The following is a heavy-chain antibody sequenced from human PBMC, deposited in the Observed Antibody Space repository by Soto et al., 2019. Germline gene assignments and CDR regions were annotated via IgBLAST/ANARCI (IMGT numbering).Heavy chain of an antibody. J-gene: IGHJ4*02. CDR3: ARDSVRFLEHFSKDYFDY. CDR2: LLYDGSGE. D-gene: IGHD3-3*01. Sequence: QVHLVESGGGVVQPGGSLRLSCAGSGFTFSDYGMHWVRQAPGKGLEWVAVLLYDGSGEYYTDSVRGRFTISRVNSKNTLYLQMNNLRDEDTGVYYCARDSVRFLEHFSKDYFDYWGQGTRVTVSS. V-gene: IGHV3-33*08. CDR1: GFTFSDYG.